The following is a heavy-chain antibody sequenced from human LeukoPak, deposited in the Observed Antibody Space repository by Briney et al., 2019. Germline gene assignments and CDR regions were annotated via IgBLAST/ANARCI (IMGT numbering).Heavy chain of an antibody. CDR3: AKDTSYGSGWYHVDY. D-gene: IGHD6-19*01. CDR2: ISWNSGSI. V-gene: IGHV3-9*01. J-gene: IGHJ4*02. CDR1: GFTFDDYA. Sequence: PGRSLRLSCAASGFTFDDYAMHWVRQAPGKGLEWVSGISWNSGSIGYADSVKGRFTISRDNAKNSLYLQMNSLRAEDTALYYCAKDTSYGSGWYHVDYWDQGTLVTVSS.